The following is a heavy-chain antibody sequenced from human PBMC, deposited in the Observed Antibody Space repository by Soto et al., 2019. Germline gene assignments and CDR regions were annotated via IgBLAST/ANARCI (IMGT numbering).Heavy chain of an antibody. CDR2: INAYSGDR. CDR3: ASANYGDSDY. D-gene: IGHD4-17*01. V-gene: IGHV1-18*01. J-gene: IGHJ4*02. Sequence: QGELVQSGAEVKKPGASVKVSCKASGYTFPSSTISWLRQAPGQGLEWLGWINAYSGDRKFAQRFQGRVTMTTDTSTSTAYLELTRLTSDDTAIYYCASANYGDSDYWGQGTLLTVSS. CDR1: GYTFPSST.